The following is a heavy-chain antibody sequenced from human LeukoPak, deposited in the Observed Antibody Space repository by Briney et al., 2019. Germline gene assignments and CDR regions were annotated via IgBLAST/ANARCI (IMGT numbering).Heavy chain of an antibody. D-gene: IGHD3-10*01. CDR2: ISSSSSYI. CDR3: ARGWFGELLDAFDI. CDR1: GFTFSSYS. J-gene: IGHJ3*02. V-gene: IGHV3-21*01. Sequence: TGGSLRLSCAASGFTFSSYSMNWVRQAPGKGLEWVSSISSSSSYIYYADSVKGRFTISRDNAKNSLYLQMNSLRAEDTAVYYCARGWFGELLDAFDIWGQGTMVTVSS.